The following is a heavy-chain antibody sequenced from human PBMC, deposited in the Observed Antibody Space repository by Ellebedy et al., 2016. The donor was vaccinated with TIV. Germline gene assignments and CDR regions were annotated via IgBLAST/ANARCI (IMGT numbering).Heavy chain of an antibody. CDR1: GGSFSGYY. V-gene: IGHV4-34*01. CDR3: ARQGSNWNYGYYFDY. D-gene: IGHD1-7*01. J-gene: IGHJ4*02. CDR2: INHSGST. Sequence: SETLSLTXAVYGGSFSGYYWSWIRQPPGKGLEWIGEINHSGSTNYNPSLKSRVTISVDTSKNQFSLKLSSVTAADTAVYYCARQGSNWNYGYYFDYWGQGTLVTVSS.